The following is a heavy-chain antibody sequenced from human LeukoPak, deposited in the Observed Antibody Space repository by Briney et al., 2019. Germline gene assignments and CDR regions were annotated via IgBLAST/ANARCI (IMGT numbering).Heavy chain of an antibody. D-gene: IGHD3-10*01. V-gene: IGHV3-30*02. Sequence: GGSPRLSCAASGFTFRSYGMHWVRQAPGKGLEWVAFIRYDGSNKYYADSVKGRFTISRDNSKNTLYLQKNSLTAEDTAVYYCAKDMDVGGYGSGGYFDYWGQGTLVTVSS. CDR3: AKDMDVGGYGSGGYFDY. CDR1: GFTFRSYG. J-gene: IGHJ4*02. CDR2: IRYDGSNK.